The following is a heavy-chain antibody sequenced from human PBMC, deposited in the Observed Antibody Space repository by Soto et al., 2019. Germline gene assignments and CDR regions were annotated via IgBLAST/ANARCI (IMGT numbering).Heavy chain of an antibody. CDR3: ARHDYYHRTFDI. CDR1: GGSVGTGAYY. D-gene: IGHD3-9*01. CDR2: TLYSGSP. V-gene: IGHV4-61*08. Sequence: PSETLSPTCRVSGGSVGTGAYYWSWIRQPPGKGLEWIGYTLYSGSPNYIPSLQSLQSRVTISVDTSRNQFSLRLTSVTAADTALYYCARHDYYHRTFDIWGQGTLVTVSS. J-gene: IGHJ3*02.